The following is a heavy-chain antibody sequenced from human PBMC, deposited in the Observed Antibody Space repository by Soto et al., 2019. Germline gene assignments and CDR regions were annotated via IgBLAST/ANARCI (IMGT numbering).Heavy chain of an antibody. CDR3: ARGSKVAVVGWFDP. CDR2: IYSSGST. J-gene: IGHJ5*02. Sequence: NPSETLALTCTVSGGSISSYYWSWIRQPPGKGLEWIGYIYSSGSTNYNPPLKSRVTISVDTSKSQFSLKLSSVTAADTAVYYCARGSKVAVVGWFDPWGQGTLVTVPS. D-gene: IGHD6-19*01. V-gene: IGHV4-59*01. CDR1: GGSISSYY.